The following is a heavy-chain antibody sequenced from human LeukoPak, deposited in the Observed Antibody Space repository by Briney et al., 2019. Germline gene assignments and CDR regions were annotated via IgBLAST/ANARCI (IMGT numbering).Heavy chain of an antibody. V-gene: IGHV3-23*01. D-gene: IGHD3-22*01. CDR3: AKDSGDSSGYLQPDAFDI. J-gene: IGHJ3*02. CDR1: GFTFSSYA. Sequence: GGSLRLSCAASGFTFSSYAMSWVRQAPGKGLEWVSAISGSGGSTYYADSVKGRFTISRDNSKNTLYLQMNSLRAEDTAVYYCAKDSGDSSGYLQPDAFDIWGQRTVVTVSS. CDR2: ISGSGGST.